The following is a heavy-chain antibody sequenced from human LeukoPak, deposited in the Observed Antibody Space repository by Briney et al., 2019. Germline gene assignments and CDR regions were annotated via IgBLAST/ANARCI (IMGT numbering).Heavy chain of an antibody. D-gene: IGHD4-11*01. CDR3: ARDNSNFESNWFDP. V-gene: IGHV1-69*05. CDR2: IIPKFGTA. CDR1: GGTFGSYP. J-gene: IGHJ5*02. Sequence: ASVTVSCKASGGTFGSYPVSWVRQAPGQGLEWMGGIIPKFGTANYAQKLQGRVTITTDESRSTVYMELSRLRSEDTAIYYCARDNSNFESNWFDPWGQGTLVTVSS.